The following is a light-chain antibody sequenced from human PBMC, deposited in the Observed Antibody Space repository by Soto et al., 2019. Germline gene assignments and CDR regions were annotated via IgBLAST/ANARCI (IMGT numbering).Light chain of an antibody. J-gene: IGKJ2*01. CDR1: QSINNN. CDR2: RTS. CDR3: QQYHYWPYT. V-gene: IGKV3-15*01. Sequence: EIVLTQSPATLSVSPGERATLSCRASQSINNNLAWYQQKPGQAPRLLMFRTSARATGFPARFSGSGSGTEFNLTISSLQSEDFAIYYCQQYHYWPYTFGQGTNLEIK.